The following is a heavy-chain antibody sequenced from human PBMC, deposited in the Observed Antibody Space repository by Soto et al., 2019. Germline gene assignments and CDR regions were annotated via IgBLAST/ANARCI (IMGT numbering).Heavy chain of an antibody. Sequence: PGGSLRLSCAASGFTFSSYGMHWVRQAPGKGLEWVSAIRGNGGSKYYADSVKGRFTISRDNSKNTLYLQMNSLRAEDTAVYYCAKSMAPGPFDYWGQGTLVTVSS. V-gene: IGHV3-23*01. CDR3: AKSMAPGPFDY. CDR1: GFTFSSYG. CDR2: IRGNGGSK. J-gene: IGHJ4*02. D-gene: IGHD3-10*01.